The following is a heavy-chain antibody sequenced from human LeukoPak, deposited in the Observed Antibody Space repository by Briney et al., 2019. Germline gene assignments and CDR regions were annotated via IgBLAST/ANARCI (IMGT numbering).Heavy chain of an antibody. J-gene: IGHJ4*02. CDR1: GFTFDDYA. Sequence: PGRSLRLSCAASGFTFDDYAMHWVRQAPGKGLEWVSGISWNSGSIGYADSVKGRFTISRDNAKNSLYLQMNSLRAEDTALYYCAKDKSSSIVGATALDYWGQGTPVTVSS. V-gene: IGHV3-9*01. CDR3: AKDKSSSIVGATALDY. CDR2: ISWNSGSI. D-gene: IGHD1-26*01.